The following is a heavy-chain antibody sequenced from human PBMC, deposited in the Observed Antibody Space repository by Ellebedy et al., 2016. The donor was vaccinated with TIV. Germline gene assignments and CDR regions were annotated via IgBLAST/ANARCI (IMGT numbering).Heavy chain of an antibody. V-gene: IGHV3-21*06. D-gene: IGHD1-14*01. J-gene: IGHJ3*02. Sequence: GESLKISCASSGFTFSSFGMNWVRQASGKGLEWVSSIDSSSTYIYYADSVKGRFTISRDNAKNSLYLHMNSLRAEDTAVYYCARSTVINPEGEAYDIWGQGTKVTVSS. CDR1: GFTFSSFG. CDR3: ARSTVINPEGEAYDI. CDR2: IDSSSTYI.